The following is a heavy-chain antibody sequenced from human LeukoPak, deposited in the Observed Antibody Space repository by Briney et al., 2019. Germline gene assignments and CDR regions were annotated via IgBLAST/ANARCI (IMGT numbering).Heavy chain of an antibody. V-gene: IGHV4-30-2*01. Sequence: SQTLSLTCAVSGGSISSGGYSWGWIRQPPGKGLEWIGYIYHSGSTYYNPSLKSRVTISVDRSKNQFSLKLSSVTAADTAVYYCARGRYCSGGSCYFDYWGQGTLVTVSS. D-gene: IGHD2-15*01. CDR2: IYHSGST. CDR1: GGSISSGGYS. CDR3: ARGRYCSGGSCYFDY. J-gene: IGHJ4*02.